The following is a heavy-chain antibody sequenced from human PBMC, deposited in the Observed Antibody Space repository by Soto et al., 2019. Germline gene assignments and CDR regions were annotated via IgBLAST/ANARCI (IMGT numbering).Heavy chain of an antibody. D-gene: IGHD1-26*01. CDR2: IIPIFGTA. V-gene: IGHV1-69*13. Sequence: AASVKVSCKASGGTFSSYAISWVRQAPGQGLEWMGGIIPIFGTANYAQKFQGRVTITADESTSTAYMGLSSLRSEDTAVYYCASPLSRATRHYYGMDVWGQGTTVTVSS. J-gene: IGHJ6*02. CDR3: ASPLSRATRHYYGMDV. CDR1: GGTFSSYA.